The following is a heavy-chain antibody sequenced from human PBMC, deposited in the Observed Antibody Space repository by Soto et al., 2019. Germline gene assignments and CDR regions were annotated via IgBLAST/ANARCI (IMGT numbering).Heavy chain of an antibody. CDR3: SSTHCGGDCYFGNKLGYFDY. Sequence: ASVKVSCKASGGTFSSYTISWVRQAPGQGLEWMGRIIPILGIANYAQKFQGRVTITADKSTSTAYMELSSLRSEDTAVYYCSSTHCGGDCYFGNKLGYFDYWGQGTLVTVSS. J-gene: IGHJ4*02. CDR1: GGTFSSYT. D-gene: IGHD2-21*02. V-gene: IGHV1-69*02. CDR2: IIPILGIA.